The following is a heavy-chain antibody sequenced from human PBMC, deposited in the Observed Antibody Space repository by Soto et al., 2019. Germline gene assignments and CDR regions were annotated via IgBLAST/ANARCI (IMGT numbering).Heavy chain of an antibody. D-gene: IGHD4-17*01. CDR3: ARAMTTVTTIDY. J-gene: IGHJ4*02. V-gene: IGHV4-30-2*01. CDR2: IYHGGST. CDR1: GGSISSGGYS. Sequence: SETLSLTCAVSGGSISSGGYSWSWIRQPPGKGLEWIGYIYHGGSTYYNPSLKSRVTISVDRSKNQFSLKLSSVTAADTAVYYCARAMTTVTTIDYWGQGTLVTVSS.